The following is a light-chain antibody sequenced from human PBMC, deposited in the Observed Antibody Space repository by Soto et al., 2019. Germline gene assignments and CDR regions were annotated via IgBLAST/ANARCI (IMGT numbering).Light chain of an antibody. J-gene: IGKJ4*01. CDR2: SSS. CDR3: QQSHSAPLT. V-gene: IGKV1-39*01. Sequence: DIQLTQSPPSLSASVGDSVTITCRASQSISTFLAWYQQRPGRAPQILIYSSSRLLSGVPSRFSASGSGTDFTLTINSLQPDDLATYYCQQSHSAPLTFGGGTKVEIK. CDR1: QSISTF.